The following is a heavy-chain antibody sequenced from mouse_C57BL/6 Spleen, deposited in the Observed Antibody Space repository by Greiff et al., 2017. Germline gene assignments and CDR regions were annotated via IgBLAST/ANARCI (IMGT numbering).Heavy chain of an antibody. CDR1: GFSLSTFGMG. CDR3: ARIEYYYGSSYRGYYAMDY. CDR2: IWWDDDK. J-gene: IGHJ4*01. Sequence: QVTLKESGPGILQPSQTLSLTCSFSGFSLSTFGMGVGWIRQPSGKGLEWLAHIWWDDDKYYNPALKSRLTISKDTSKNQVFLKIANVDTADTATYYCARIEYYYGSSYRGYYAMDYWGQGTSVTVSS. V-gene: IGHV8-8*01. D-gene: IGHD1-1*01.